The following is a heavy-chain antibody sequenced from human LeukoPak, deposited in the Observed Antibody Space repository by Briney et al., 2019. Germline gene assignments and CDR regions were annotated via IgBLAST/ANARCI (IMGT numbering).Heavy chain of an antibody. D-gene: IGHD3-10*01. Sequence: PWGSLRLSCAASGFTFSSYWMHWVRQGPGKGLVWVSRINSDGSSTSYADSVKGRFTISRDNAKNTLCVQMNSLRAEDTAVYYCSTGSGHAFDIWGRGTMVTVSS. CDR1: GFTFSSYW. V-gene: IGHV3-74*01. CDR2: INSDGSST. J-gene: IGHJ3*02. CDR3: STGSGHAFDI.